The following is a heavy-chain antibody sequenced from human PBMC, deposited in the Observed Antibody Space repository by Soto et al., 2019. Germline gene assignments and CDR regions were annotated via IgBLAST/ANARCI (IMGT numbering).Heavy chain of an antibody. Sequence: GESLKISCKGSGYSFTSYWIGWVRQMPGKGLEWMGIIYPGDSDTRYSPSFQGQVTISADKSISTAYLQWSSLKASDTAMYYCARSLGYYDSSGYQGFYYYYGMDVWGQGTTVTVSS. CDR3: ARSLGYYDSSGYQGFYYYYGMDV. J-gene: IGHJ6*02. V-gene: IGHV5-51*01. CDR2: IYPGDSDT. CDR1: GYSFTSYW. D-gene: IGHD3-22*01.